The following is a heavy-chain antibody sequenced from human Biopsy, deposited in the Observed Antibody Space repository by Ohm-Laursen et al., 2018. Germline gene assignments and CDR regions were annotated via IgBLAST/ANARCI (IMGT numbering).Heavy chain of an antibody. CDR2: ITGGSNYI. CDR1: RAALSGYS. Sequence: SLRLSCTASRAALSGYSMTWVRQAPGKGLEWVSSITGGSNYINYADSVKGRLTISRENAKNSLYLQLDSLRVEDTAVYYCAAERLPSGIGGPWLDPWGQGTLVIVSS. CDR3: AAERLPSGIGGPWLDP. V-gene: IGHV3-21*06. D-gene: IGHD3-16*01. J-gene: IGHJ5*02.